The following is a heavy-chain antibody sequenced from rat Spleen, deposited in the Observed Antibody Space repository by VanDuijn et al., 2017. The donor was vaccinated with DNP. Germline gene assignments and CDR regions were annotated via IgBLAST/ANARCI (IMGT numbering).Heavy chain of an antibody. D-gene: IGHD1-11*01. Sequence: EVQLVESGGGLVQPGRSLKLSCAASGFTFSNYDMAWVRQAPEKGLEWVATITSDGGSTYYRDTVKGRFTISRDNAESTLYLQMNSLRSEDMATYFCARHGRRVFDYWGQGVMVTVSS. V-gene: IGHV5-7*01. J-gene: IGHJ2*01. CDR1: GFTFSNYD. CDR3: ARHGRRVFDY. CDR2: ITSDGGST.